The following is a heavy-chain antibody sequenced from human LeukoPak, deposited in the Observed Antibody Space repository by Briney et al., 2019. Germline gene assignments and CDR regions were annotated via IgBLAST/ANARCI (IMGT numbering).Heavy chain of an antibody. J-gene: IGHJ2*01. Sequence: GRSLRPSCAASGFTFGSYAMHWVRQAPGKGLEWVAVISYDGSNKYYADSVEGRFTISRDNSKNTLYLQMNSLRAEDTAVYYCARRPEYWYFDLWGRGTLVTVSS. CDR1: GFTFGSYA. CDR3: ARRPEYWYFDL. CDR2: ISYDGSNK. V-gene: IGHV3-30-3*01.